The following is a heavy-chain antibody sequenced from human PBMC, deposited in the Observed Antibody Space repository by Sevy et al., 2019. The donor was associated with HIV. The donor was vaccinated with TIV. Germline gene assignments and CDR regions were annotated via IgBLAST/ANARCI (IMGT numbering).Heavy chain of an antibody. J-gene: IGHJ4*02. V-gene: IGHV3-7*01. D-gene: IGHD3-22*01. CDR1: GFTFSNYW. Sequence: GGSLRLSCAASGFTFSNYWLTWVRQTPGKGLEWVANIKQDGSEKFYVDSVKGRFTISRDNAKNSLYLQMNSLRAEDTAVYYCARDRGYYDISGYYPRRYFDYWGQGTLVTVSS. CDR3: ARDRGYYDISGYYPRRYFDY. CDR2: IKQDGSEK.